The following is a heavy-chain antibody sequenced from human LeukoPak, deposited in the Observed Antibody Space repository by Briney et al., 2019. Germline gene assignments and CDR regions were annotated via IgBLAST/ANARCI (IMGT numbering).Heavy chain of an antibody. V-gene: IGHV4-59*08. J-gene: IGHJ4*02. D-gene: IGHD5-24*01. Sequence: PSETLSLTCTVSGGSISSYYWGWLRQPPGKGLEWIGYVHYTGSTNYNPSLKSRVTISEDTSKNQFSLKLSSVTAADTAVYWCARTRKDGYNGLWGRGTLVTVSS. CDR1: GGSISSYY. CDR3: ARTRKDGYNGL. CDR2: VHYTGST.